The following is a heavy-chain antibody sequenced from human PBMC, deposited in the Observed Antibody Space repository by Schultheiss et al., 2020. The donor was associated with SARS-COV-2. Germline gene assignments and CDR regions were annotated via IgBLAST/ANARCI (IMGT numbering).Heavy chain of an antibody. Sequence: SETLSLTCTVSGGSISSGDYYWSWIRQPPGKGLEWIGRIYTSGSTNYNPSLKSRVTMSVDTSKNQFSLKLSSVTAADTAVYYCARELGPNEYNWFDPWGQGTLVTVSS. CDR3: ARELGPNEYNWFDP. V-gene: IGHV4-61*02. D-gene: IGHD1-1*01. J-gene: IGHJ5*02. CDR2: IYTSGST. CDR1: GGSISSGDYY.